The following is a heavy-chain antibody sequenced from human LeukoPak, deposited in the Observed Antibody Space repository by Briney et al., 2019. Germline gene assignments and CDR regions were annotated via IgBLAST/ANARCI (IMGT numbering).Heavy chain of an antibody. CDR2: ISWNSGHI. Sequence: GRSLRLSCAASGFTFDDYAMHWVRQAPGKGLEWVSGISWNSGHIGYADSVKGRFTISRDNAKTSLYLQMNSLRAGDTALYYCAKDRRHTVSGGYFDLWGRGTLVIVSS. CDR3: AKDRRHTVSGGYFDL. CDR1: GFTFDDYA. D-gene: IGHD3-10*01. J-gene: IGHJ2*01. V-gene: IGHV3-9*01.